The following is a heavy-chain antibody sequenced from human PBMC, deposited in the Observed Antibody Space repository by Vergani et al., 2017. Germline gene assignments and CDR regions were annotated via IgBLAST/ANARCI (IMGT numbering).Heavy chain of an antibody. D-gene: IGHD6-19*01. J-gene: IGHJ2*01. CDR3: ARDSSGWPNWYFDL. CDR1: GGSISSSSYY. CDR2: IYYSGST. V-gene: IGHV4-39*07. Sequence: QLQLQESGPGLVKPSETLSLTCTVSGGSISSSSYYWGWIRQPPGKGLEWIGSIYYSGSTYYNPSLKSRVTISVDTSKNQFSLKLSSVTAAGTAVYYCARDSSGWPNWYFDLWGRGTLVTVSS.